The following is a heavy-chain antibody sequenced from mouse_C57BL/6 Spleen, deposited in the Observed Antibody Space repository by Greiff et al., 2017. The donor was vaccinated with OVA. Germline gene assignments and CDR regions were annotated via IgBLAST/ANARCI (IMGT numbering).Heavy chain of an antibody. V-gene: IGHV1-64*01. D-gene: IGHD2-1*01. J-gene: IGHJ2*01. Sequence: QVQLQQPGAELVKPGASVKLSCKASGYTFTSYWMHWVKQRPGQGLEWIGMIHPNSGSTNYNEKFKSKATLTVDKSSSTAYMQLSSLTSEDSAVYYCARSGIYYGNSYYLDYWGQGTTLTVSS. CDR3: ARSGIYYGNSYYLDY. CDR2: IHPNSGST. CDR1: GYTFTSYW.